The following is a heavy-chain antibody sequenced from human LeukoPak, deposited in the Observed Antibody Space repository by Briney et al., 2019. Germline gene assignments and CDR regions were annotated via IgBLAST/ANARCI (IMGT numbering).Heavy chain of an antibody. J-gene: IGHJ6*03. D-gene: IGHD5-12*01. Sequence: PGESLKISXTGSGYSFSTYWIAWVRQMPGKGPEWMGIIYPGDSDTRYSPSFQGQVTISADKSISTAYLQWSSLKASDTAMYYCARHGGYDRHFYYYMDVWGKGTTVTVSS. CDR2: IYPGDSDT. V-gene: IGHV5-51*01. CDR3: ARHGGYDRHFYYYMDV. CDR1: GYSFSTYW.